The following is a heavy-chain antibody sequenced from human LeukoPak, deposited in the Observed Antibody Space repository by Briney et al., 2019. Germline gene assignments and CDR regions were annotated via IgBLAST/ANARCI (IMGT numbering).Heavy chain of an antibody. D-gene: IGHD4-17*01. CDR1: GYTFSSYA. Sequence: GGSLRLSCAASGYTFSSYAMSWVRQAPGKGLEWVSAISGSGGSTYYADSVKGRFTISRDNSKNTLYLQMNSLRAEDTAVYYCAKGGDYGDYYFDYWGQGTLVTVSS. J-gene: IGHJ4*02. V-gene: IGHV3-23*01. CDR2: ISGSGGST. CDR3: AKGGDYGDYYFDY.